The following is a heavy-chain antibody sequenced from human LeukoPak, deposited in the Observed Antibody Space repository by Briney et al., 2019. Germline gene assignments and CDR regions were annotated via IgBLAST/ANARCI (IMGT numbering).Heavy chain of an antibody. CDR1: GGSFSGYY. J-gene: IGHJ4*02. CDR2: INHSGST. Sequence: PSETLSLTCAVYGGSFSGYYWSWIRQPPGKGLEWIGEINHSGSTNYNPSLKSRVTISVDTSKNQFSLKLSSVTAADTAVYYCALGDHIDYWGQGTLVTVSS. V-gene: IGHV4-34*01. D-gene: IGHD4-17*01. CDR3: ALGDHIDY.